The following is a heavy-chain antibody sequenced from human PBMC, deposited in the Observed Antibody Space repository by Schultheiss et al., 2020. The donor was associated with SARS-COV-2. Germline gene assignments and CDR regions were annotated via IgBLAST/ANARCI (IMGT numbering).Heavy chain of an antibody. V-gene: IGHV1-46*01. CDR1: GYTFTSYY. J-gene: IGHJ6*02. D-gene: IGHD4-11*01. CDR3: ARDLKSKTRSYYYYGMDV. CDR2: INPSGGST. Sequence: ASVKVSCKASGYTFTSYYMHWVRQAPGQGLEWMGIINPSGGSTSYAQKFQGRVTMTRDTSTSTVYMELSSLRSEDTAVYYCARDLKSKTRSYYYYGMDVWGQGTTVTVSS.